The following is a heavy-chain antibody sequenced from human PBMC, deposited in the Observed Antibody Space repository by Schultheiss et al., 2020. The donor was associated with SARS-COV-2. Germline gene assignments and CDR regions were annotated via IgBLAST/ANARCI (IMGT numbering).Heavy chain of an antibody. Sequence: SETLSLTCTVSGGSISSYYWSWIRQPPGKGLEWIGYIYYSGSTNYNPSLKSRVTMSVDTSKNQFPLKLSSVTAADTAVYYCARDALVGATDYWGQGTLVTVSS. V-gene: IGHV4-59*12. CDR3: ARDALVGATDY. CDR2: IYYSGST. J-gene: IGHJ4*02. D-gene: IGHD1-26*01. CDR1: GGSISSYY.